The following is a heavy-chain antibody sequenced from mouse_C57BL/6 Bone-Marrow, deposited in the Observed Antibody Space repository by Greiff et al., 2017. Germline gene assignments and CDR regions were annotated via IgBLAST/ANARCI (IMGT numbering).Heavy chain of an antibody. CDR3: ARSFYYYGSSYGY. Sequence: QVQLQQPGAELVKPGASVKLSCKASGYTFTSYWMQWVKQRPGQGLEWIGEIDPSDSYTNYNQKFKGKATLTVDTSSSTAYMQLSSLTSEDSAVYYCARSFYYYGSSYGYWGQGTTRTVSS. J-gene: IGHJ2*01. D-gene: IGHD1-1*01. CDR1: GYTFTSYW. V-gene: IGHV1-50*01. CDR2: IDPSDSYT.